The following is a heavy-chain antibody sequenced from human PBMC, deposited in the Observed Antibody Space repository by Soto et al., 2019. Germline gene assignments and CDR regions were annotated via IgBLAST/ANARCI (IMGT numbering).Heavy chain of an antibody. J-gene: IGHJ4*02. V-gene: IGHV4-4*02. D-gene: IGHD3-10*01. CDR2: IYHSGST. Sequence: QVQLQESGPGLVKPSETLSLTCAVSSGSISTLNWWTWVRQPPGKGLVWIGEIYHSGSTNFNPSLKIRVTMSVDKSKNQFSLKLSPVTAADTAIYYCARYASGSSFFDYWGQGTLVTVSS. CDR3: ARYASGSSFFDY. CDR1: SGSISTLNW.